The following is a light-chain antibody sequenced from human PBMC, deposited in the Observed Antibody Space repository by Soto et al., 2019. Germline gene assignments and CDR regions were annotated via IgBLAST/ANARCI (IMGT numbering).Light chain of an antibody. Sequence: IQMTQSPATLSGSVGDRVTITCRASQTISSWLAWDQQKPGKAPKLLIYKASTLKSGLTSRFIGSGSGTEFTLTISSLQPDEFATYYCQHYNSYSEAFGQGTKVDI. CDR2: KAS. CDR1: QTISSW. CDR3: QHYNSYSEA. J-gene: IGKJ1*01. V-gene: IGKV1-5*03.